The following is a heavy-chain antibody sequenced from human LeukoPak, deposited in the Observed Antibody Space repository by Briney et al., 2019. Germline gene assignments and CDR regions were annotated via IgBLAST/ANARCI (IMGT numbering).Heavy chain of an antibody. CDR2: IYSGGST. Sequence: GGSLRLSCAASGFTVSSNYMSWVRQAPGKGLEWVSVIYSGGSTYYADSVKGRFTISGDNSKNTLYLQMNSLRAEDTAVYYCARDGGSGSYYFDYWGQGTLVTVSS. V-gene: IGHV3-53*01. J-gene: IGHJ4*02. D-gene: IGHD1-26*01. CDR1: GFTVSSNY. CDR3: ARDGGSGSYYFDY.